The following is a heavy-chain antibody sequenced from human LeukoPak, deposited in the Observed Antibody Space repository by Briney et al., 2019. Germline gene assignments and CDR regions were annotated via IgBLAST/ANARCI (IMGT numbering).Heavy chain of an antibody. Sequence: PGGSLRLSCAASGFTFSSYSMNWVRQAPGKGLEWVSSISSSSSYIYYADSVKGRFTISRDNAKNSLYLQMNSLRAEDTAVYYCARDSPELLNNYYYYYMDVWGKGTTVTVSS. CDR2: ISSSSSYI. CDR3: ARDSPELLNNYYYYYMDV. J-gene: IGHJ6*03. V-gene: IGHV3-21*01. D-gene: IGHD1-26*01. CDR1: GFTFSSYS.